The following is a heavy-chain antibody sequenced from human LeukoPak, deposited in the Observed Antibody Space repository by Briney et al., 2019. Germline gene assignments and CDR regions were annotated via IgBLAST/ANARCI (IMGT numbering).Heavy chain of an antibody. V-gene: IGHV3-7*03. CDR1: GFTFSSSA. Sequence: GGSLRLSCAASGFTFSSSAMSWVRQVPGKGLEWVANIRQDGDTKYYVDSVKGRFTISRDNAMNSLYLQMNSLRAEDTAIYYCARSLPYGTTWYGRSDFWGQGTLVTVSS. CDR3: ARSLPYGTTWYGRSDF. CDR2: IRQDGDTK. J-gene: IGHJ4*02. D-gene: IGHD6-13*01.